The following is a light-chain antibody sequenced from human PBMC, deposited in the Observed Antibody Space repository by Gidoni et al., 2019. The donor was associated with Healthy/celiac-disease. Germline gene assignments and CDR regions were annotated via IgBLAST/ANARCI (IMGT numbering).Light chain of an antibody. CDR3: QQYYSTPWT. Sequence: DILMTQSPDSLAVSLGERATINCKSSQSVLYSSNNQNYLAWYQQKPGQPPKLLIYWASTRESGVPDRFSGSGSGTEFTLTISSLQAEDVAVYYCQQYYSTPWTFGQGTKVEIK. CDR2: WAS. CDR1: QSVLYSSNNQNY. V-gene: IGKV4-1*01. J-gene: IGKJ1*01.